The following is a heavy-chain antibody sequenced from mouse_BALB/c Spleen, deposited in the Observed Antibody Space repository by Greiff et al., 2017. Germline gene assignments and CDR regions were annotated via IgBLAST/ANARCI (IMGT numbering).Heavy chain of an antibody. Sequence: VHLVESGPDLVAPSQSLSITCTVSGFSLTSYGVHWVRQPPGKGLEWLVVIWSDGSTTYNSALKSRLSISKDNSKSQVFLKMNSLQTDDTAMYYCARHGGYYGSSLDYWGQGTTLTVSS. CDR2: IWSDGST. J-gene: IGHJ2*01. CDR1: GFSLTSYG. V-gene: IGHV2-6-2*01. D-gene: IGHD1-1*01. CDR3: ARHGGYYGSSLDY.